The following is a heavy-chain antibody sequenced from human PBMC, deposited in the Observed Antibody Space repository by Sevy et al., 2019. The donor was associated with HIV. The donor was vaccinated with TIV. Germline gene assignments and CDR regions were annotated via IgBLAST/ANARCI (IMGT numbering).Heavy chain of an antibody. J-gene: IGHJ6*03. CDR3: ASIFTMVRGEVYMDV. Sequence: GGSLRLSCAASGFTFSSYSMNWVRQAPGKGLEWVSSISSSSTYIYYADSVKGRFTISRDNAKNSQYLQMNSLRAEDTAVYYCASIFTMVRGEVYMDVWGKGTTVTVSS. D-gene: IGHD3-10*01. CDR2: ISSSSTYI. V-gene: IGHV3-21*01. CDR1: GFTFSSYS.